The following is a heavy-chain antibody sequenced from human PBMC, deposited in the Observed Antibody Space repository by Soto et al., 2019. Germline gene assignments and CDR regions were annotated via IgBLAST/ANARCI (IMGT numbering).Heavy chain of an antibody. V-gene: IGHV4-39*01. CDR1: GFTFSDYY. CDR3: ARHNSSSWSPHFDY. J-gene: IGHJ4*02. D-gene: IGHD6-13*01. Sequence: GSLSLSCAASGFTFSDYYWAWIRQPPGKGLEWIGSVFYSGGTHYNPSRKSRVTISVDTSKNQFSLKVRSVTAADTAVYYCARHNSSSWSPHFDYWGQGTLVTVSS. CDR2: VFYSGGT.